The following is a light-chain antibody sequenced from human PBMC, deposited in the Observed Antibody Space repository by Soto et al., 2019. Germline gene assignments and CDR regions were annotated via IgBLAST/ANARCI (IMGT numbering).Light chain of an antibody. CDR3: QTWGSGIVV. V-gene: IGLV4-69*01. CDR2: LNSDGSH. J-gene: IGLJ2*01. CDR1: SEHSNYA. Sequence: QLVLTQSPSASASLGASVKLTCTLSSEHSNYAIAWHQQQSEKGPRYLMKLNSDGSHSKGDGIPDRFSGSSSGAERYLTISSLQSEDEADYYCQTWGSGIVVFGGGTKVTVL.